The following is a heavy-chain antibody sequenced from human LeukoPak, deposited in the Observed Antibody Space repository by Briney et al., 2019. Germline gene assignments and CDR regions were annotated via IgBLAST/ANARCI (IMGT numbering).Heavy chain of an antibody. Sequence: GGSLRLSCAASGFTFSSYAMSWVRQAPGKGLEWVSAISGSGGSTYYADSAKGQFTISRDNSKNTLYLQMNSLRAEDTAVYYCAKVKGVTFDYGGDFDYWGQGTLVTVSS. CDR1: GFTFSSYA. V-gene: IGHV3-23*01. CDR2: ISGSGGST. CDR3: AKVKGVTFDYGGDFDY. D-gene: IGHD4-23*01. J-gene: IGHJ4*02.